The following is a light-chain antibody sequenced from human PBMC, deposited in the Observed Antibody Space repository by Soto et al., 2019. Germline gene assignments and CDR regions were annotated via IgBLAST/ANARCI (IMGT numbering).Light chain of an antibody. CDR2: NAT. CDR3: MQGTHWPIT. V-gene: IGKV3-11*01. Sequence: EIVLTQSPATLSLSPGERATLSCRASQSVSSTLAWYQQKAGQAPRLLIYNATTRATGIPARFSGSGSGTDFALKISRVEAEDVGVYYCMQGTHWPITFGQGTRLEIK. CDR1: QSVSST. J-gene: IGKJ5*01.